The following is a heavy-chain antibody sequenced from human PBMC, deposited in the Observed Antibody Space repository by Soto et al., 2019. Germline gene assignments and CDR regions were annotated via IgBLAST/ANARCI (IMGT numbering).Heavy chain of an antibody. Sequence: QLQLQESGPGLVKPSETLSLTCTVSGGSISSGSYYWGWIRQPPGKGLEWIGSIYYSGSTFYNPSLKSRVTISVDTSKNQFSLKLSSVTAADTAVYYCARHALYGSGSYYMDAFDIWGQGTMVTVSS. CDR1: GGSISSGSYY. V-gene: IGHV4-39*01. J-gene: IGHJ3*02. D-gene: IGHD3-10*01. CDR2: IYYSGST. CDR3: ARHALYGSGSYYMDAFDI.